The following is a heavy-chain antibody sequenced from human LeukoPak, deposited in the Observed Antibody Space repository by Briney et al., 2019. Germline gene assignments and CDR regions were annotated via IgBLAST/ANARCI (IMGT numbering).Heavy chain of an antibody. J-gene: IGHJ5*02. V-gene: IGHV1-18*01. CDR3: ARDRTIFGVVIRAPFDP. CDR2: ISAYNGDT. CDR1: GYTFTSYG. Sequence: GASVKVSCKASGYTFTSYGISWVRQAPGQGLEWMGWISAYNGDTNYAQKLQGRVTMTTDTSTSTAYMELRSLRSDDTAVYYCARDRTIFGVVIRAPFDPWGQGTLVTVSS. D-gene: IGHD3-3*01.